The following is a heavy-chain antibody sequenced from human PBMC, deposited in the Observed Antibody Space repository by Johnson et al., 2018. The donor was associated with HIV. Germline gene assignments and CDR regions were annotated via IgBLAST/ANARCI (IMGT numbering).Heavy chain of an antibody. J-gene: IGHJ3*01. CDR1: GVTFSTYA. Sequence: VQLVESGGGGVQPGRSLRLSCVVSGVTFSTYAMHWVRQAPGKGLEWVSGINWNGGSTGYADSVKGRFTISRDNAKNCLYLQMNSLRAEDTAVYYCAKAPPLSTYDYDAFDVWGQGTMVTVSS. CDR3: AKAPPLSTYDYDAFDV. CDR2: INWNGGST. D-gene: IGHD5-12*01. V-gene: IGHV3-20*04.